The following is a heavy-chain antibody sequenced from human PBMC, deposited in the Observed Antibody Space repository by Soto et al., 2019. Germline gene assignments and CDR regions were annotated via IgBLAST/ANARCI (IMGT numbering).Heavy chain of an antibody. Sequence: GGSLRLSCEASGFTFYTYAMIWVRQAPGKGLEWVAAIDSDGTDTYYADFVKGRFTVSRDNSKNTLYLQMRSLTAEDTVLYYCAKGRLAGGSDWFDSWGPGTLVTVSS. V-gene: IGHV3-23*05. CDR1: GFTFYTYA. CDR3: AKGRLAGGSDWFDS. D-gene: IGHD3-10*01. CDR2: IDSDGTDT. J-gene: IGHJ5*01.